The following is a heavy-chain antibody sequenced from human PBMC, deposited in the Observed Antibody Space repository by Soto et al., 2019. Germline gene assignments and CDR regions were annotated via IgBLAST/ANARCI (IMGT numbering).Heavy chain of an antibody. CDR3: ARTLPNRQLFDS. J-gene: IGHJ4*02. V-gene: IGHV4-61*08. Sequence: PSETLSLTCTVSGGSISSGGYYWSWIRQHPGKGLEWIGYIYNSGRYNYNPSLESRLTISIDTSKNQFSLRLASVTAVDTAVYYCARTLPNRQLFDSWSQGTLVTVSS. CDR2: IYNSGRY. CDR1: GGSISSGGYY. D-gene: IGHD1-1*01.